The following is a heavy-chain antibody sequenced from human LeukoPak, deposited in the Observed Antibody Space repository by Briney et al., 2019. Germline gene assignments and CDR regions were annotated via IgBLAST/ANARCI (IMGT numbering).Heavy chain of an antibody. CDR3: ARATLYCSGGSCYSFWFDP. CDR1: GGSITSSSYY. CDR2: IYYSGST. D-gene: IGHD2-15*01. V-gene: IGHV4-61*05. J-gene: IGHJ5*02. Sequence: PSETLSLTCTVSGGSITSSSYYWGWIRQPPGKGLEWIGYIYYSGSTNYNPSLKSRVTISVDTSKNQFSLKLSSVTAADTAVYYCARATLYCSGGSCYSFWFDPWGQGTLVTVSS.